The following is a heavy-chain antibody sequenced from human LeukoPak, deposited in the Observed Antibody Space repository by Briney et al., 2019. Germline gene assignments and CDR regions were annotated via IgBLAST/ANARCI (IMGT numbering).Heavy chain of an antibody. CDR3: AKEGRIAVFGMDV. CDR1: GFTFSNYG. J-gene: IGHJ6*02. Sequence: GSLRLSCVASGFTFSNYGMTWVRQAPGKGLEWVSTMTNGGSTLYIDSVKGRFTISRDNSRSILYLQMTSLRAEDTAIYYCAKEGRIAVFGMDVWGQGTTVTVSS. V-gene: IGHV3-23*01. CDR2: MTNGGST. D-gene: IGHD6-19*01.